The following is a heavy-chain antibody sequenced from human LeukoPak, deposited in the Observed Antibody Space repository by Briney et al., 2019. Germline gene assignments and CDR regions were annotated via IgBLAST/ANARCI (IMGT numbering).Heavy chain of an antibody. CDR3: ARNRMPLWLPFDY. Sequence: PSETLSLTCTVSGASISSSSYYWGWIRQPPGKGLEWIGSFYYTGSIYYNPSVKSRVTISVDTSKSQFSLKLSSVTAADTAVYYCARNRMPLWLPFDYWGQGTLVTVSS. D-gene: IGHD5-18*01. V-gene: IGHV4-39*01. CDR1: GASISSSSYY. CDR2: FYYTGSI. J-gene: IGHJ4*02.